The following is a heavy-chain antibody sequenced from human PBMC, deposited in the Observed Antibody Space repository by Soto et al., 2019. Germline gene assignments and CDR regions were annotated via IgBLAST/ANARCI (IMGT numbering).Heavy chain of an antibody. Sequence: SETLSLTCAVSGGSINSGGYSWSWVRQPPGKGLEWTGYIYHSGSTYYNPSLKSRVTISVDRSKNQFSLRLSSVTAADTAVYYCARGDRVNFDYWGQGTLVTVSS. J-gene: IGHJ4*02. D-gene: IGHD3-10*01. CDR3: ARGDRVNFDY. CDR2: IYHSGST. V-gene: IGHV4-30-2*01. CDR1: GGSINSGGYS.